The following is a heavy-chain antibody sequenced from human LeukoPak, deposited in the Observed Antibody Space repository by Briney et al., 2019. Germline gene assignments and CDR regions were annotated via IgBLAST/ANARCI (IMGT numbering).Heavy chain of an antibody. D-gene: IGHD6-6*01. J-gene: IGHJ4*02. CDR1: GFTFSSYA. CDR3: AKVGAARRRYYFDY. V-gene: IGHV3-23*01. CDR2: ISGSGGST. Sequence: GGSLRLSCAASGFTFSSYAMSWVRQAPGKGLEWVSAISGSGGSTYYADPVKGRFTISRDNSKNTLYLQMNSLRAEDTAVYYCAKVGAARRRYYFDYWGQGTLVTVSS.